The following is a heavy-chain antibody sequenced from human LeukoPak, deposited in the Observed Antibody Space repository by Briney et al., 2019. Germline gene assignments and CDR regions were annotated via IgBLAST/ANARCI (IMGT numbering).Heavy chain of an antibody. D-gene: IGHD2-15*01. CDR2: ISGSGGST. J-gene: IGHJ4*02. Sequence: GGSLRLSCAASGFTFSSYAMSWVRQAPGKGLEWVSAISGSGGSTYYADSVKGRFTISRDNSKNSLYLQMSSLRDEDTAVYYCTRSRFCTSGSCYFDYWGQGVLVTVSS. CDR1: GFTFSSYA. V-gene: IGHV3-23*01. CDR3: TRSRFCTSGSCYFDY.